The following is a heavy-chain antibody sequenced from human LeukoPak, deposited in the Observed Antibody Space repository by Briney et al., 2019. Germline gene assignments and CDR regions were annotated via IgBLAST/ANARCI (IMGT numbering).Heavy chain of an antibody. CDR2: INAGNGNT. J-gene: IGHJ4*02. V-gene: IGHV1-3*01. CDR1: GYTFTSYA. Sequence: ASVKVSCKASGYTFTSYAMHWVRQAPGQRLEWMGWINAGNGNTKYSQKFQGRVTITRDTSASTAYMELSSPRSEDTAVYYCAIDYYDSSGYSTHYFDYWGQGTLVTVSS. CDR3: AIDYYDSSGYSTHYFDY. D-gene: IGHD3-22*01.